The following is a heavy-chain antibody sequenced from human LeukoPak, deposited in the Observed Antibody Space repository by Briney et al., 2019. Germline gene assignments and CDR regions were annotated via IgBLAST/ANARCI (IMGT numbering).Heavy chain of an antibody. CDR1: GGSVSSGSYY. CDR2: IYYSGST. CDR3: ARDPVYDFWSGYSKFDAFDI. D-gene: IGHD3-3*01. V-gene: IGHV4-61*01. J-gene: IGHJ3*02. Sequence: SETLSLTCTVSGGSVSSGSYYWSWIRQPPGKGLEWIGYIYYSGSTNYNPSLKSRVTISVDTSKNQFSLKLSSVTAADTAVYYCARDPVYDFWSGYSKFDAFDIWGQGTMVTVSS.